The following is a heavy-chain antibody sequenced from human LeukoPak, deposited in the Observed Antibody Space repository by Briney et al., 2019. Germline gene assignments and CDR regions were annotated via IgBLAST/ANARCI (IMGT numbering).Heavy chain of an antibody. CDR2: IRYDGSNK. Sequence: GGSLRLSCAASGFTFSSYGMHWVRQAPGKGLEWVAFIRYDGSNKYYADSVKGRFTISRDNSKNTLYLQMNSLRAEDTAVYYCAKVRVDYDSSASAFDYWGQGTLVTVSS. CDR3: AKVRVDYDSSASAFDY. CDR1: GFTFSSYG. D-gene: IGHD3-22*01. J-gene: IGHJ4*02. V-gene: IGHV3-30*02.